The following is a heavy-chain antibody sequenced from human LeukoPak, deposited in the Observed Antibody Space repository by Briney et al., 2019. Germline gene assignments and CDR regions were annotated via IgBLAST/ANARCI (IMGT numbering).Heavy chain of an antibody. J-gene: IGHJ3*02. CDR2: TYYRSKWYS. CDR1: GDSVSSNSTA. V-gene: IGHV6-1*01. CDR3: VRGGQGDGYSADEAFDI. Sequence: SQTLSLTCAISGDSVSSNSTACNWIRQSPSRGLEWLGRTYYRSKWYSDYAVSVKSRITINPDTSKNQFSLQLSSVTPEDTAVYYCVRGGQGDGYSADEAFDIWGQGTMVTVSS. D-gene: IGHD5-24*01.